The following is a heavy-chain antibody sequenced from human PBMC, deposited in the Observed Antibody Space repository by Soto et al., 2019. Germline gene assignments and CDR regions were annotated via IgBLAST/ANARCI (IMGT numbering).Heavy chain of an antibody. V-gene: IGHV3-30-3*01. CDR3: ARKLQGHYFDY. CDR2: ISSDGSNK. J-gene: IGHJ4*02. Sequence: AGGSLRLSCAASGFTFSSYGIHWVRQAPGKGLEWVAAISSDGSNKYYADSVKGRFTISRDNSKNTVSLQINSLRAEDTAVYFCARKLQGHYFDYWGQGTLVTVSS. CDR1: GFTFSSYG.